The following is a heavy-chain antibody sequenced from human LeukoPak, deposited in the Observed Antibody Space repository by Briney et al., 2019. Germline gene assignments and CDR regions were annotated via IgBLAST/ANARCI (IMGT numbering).Heavy chain of an antibody. D-gene: IGHD4-17*01. CDR2: IWFDGSNE. V-gene: IGHV3-33*01. CDR3: ARGGYGDYDY. Sequence: TGRSLRLSCAASGFTFTNYGMHWVRQAPGKGLEWVALIWFDGSNEFYADSVKGRFTISRDNSKNTLYLRMNSLRAEDTAVYYCARGGYGDYDYWGQGTLVTVSS. CDR1: GFTFTNYG. J-gene: IGHJ4*02.